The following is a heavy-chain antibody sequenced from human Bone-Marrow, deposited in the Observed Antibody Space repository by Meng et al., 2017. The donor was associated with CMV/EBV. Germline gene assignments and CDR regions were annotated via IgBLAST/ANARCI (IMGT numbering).Heavy chain of an antibody. Sequence: GESLKISCAASGFTVSSNYMSWVRQAPGKELEWVSDIYSGGRTYYADSVKGRFTISRDNAKNSLYLQMNSLRAEDTAVYYCARDCSSTSCCIWGQGTMVTVSS. J-gene: IGHJ3*02. CDR2: IYSGGRT. CDR3: ARDCSSTSCCI. D-gene: IGHD2-2*01. CDR1: GFTVSSNY. V-gene: IGHV3-53*01.